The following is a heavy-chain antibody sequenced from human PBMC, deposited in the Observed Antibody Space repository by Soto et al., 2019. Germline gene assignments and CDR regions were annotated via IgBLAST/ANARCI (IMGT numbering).Heavy chain of an antibody. J-gene: IGHJ6*02. CDR1: GYTFTSYG. CDR2: ISAYNGNT. D-gene: IGHD6-19*01. CDR3: ASDTAYRAVADGDYYYGMDV. Sequence: ASVKVSCKASGYTFTSYGISWVRQAPGQGLEWMGWISAYNGNTNYAQKLQGRVTMTTDTSTSTAYMELRSLRSDDTAVYYCASDTAYRAVADGDYYYGMDVWGQGTTVTVSS. V-gene: IGHV1-18*01.